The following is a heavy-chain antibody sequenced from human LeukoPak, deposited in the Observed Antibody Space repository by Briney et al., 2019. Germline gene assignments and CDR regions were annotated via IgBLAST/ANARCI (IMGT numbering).Heavy chain of an antibody. CDR1: GGSIGSYH. V-gene: IGHV4-59*01. J-gene: IGHJ3*01. CDR2: VHYTWNT. D-gene: IGHD3-16*01. Sequence: SETLSLTCSVSGGSIGSYHWSWIRQPPGKGLEWIGHVHYTWNTKYNPSLTGRVSISLDRSKNQFSLSLSSLTAADTAVYYCARRWVYDKRAFDAWGQGTMVTVSS. CDR3: ARRWVYDKRAFDA.